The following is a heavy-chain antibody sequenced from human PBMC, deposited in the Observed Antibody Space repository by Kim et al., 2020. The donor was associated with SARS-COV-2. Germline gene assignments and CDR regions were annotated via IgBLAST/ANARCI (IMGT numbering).Heavy chain of an antibody. V-gene: IGHV3-30*02. D-gene: IGHD7-27*01. Sequence: ADSVKGRSTISRDNSKNTVYLQMNSLTAEDTALYYCAKDLGISQIHDFDYWGQGTLVTVSS. J-gene: IGHJ4*02. CDR3: AKDLGISQIHDFDY.